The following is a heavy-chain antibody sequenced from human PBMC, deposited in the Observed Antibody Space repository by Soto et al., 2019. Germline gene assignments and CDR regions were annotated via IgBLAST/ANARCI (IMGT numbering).Heavy chain of an antibody. D-gene: IGHD1-1*01. J-gene: IGHJ6*02. Sequence: SVKVSCKASGGTFSSYAISWVRQAPGQGLEWMGGIIPIFGTANYAQKFQGRVTITADESTSTAYMELSSLRSEDTAVYYCAGNPNFDYYYGMDVWGQGTTVTVSS. CDR3: AGNPNFDYYYGMDV. CDR1: GGTFSSYA. V-gene: IGHV1-69*13. CDR2: IIPIFGTA.